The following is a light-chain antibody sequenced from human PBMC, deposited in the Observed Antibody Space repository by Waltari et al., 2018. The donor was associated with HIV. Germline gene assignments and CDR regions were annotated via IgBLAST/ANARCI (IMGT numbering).Light chain of an antibody. CDR1: SGSVSTLSF. CDR3: LVHMGHGAWV. CDR2: STN. Sequence: QTVVTQEPSFSVSPGGTVTLTCGLNSGSVSTLSFPSWYQQTPGQAPRTLIYSTNIRSSGVPDRFSGSILGNKAALTITGAQADDESDYYCLVHMGHGAWVFGGGTKLTVL. V-gene: IGLV8-61*01. J-gene: IGLJ3*02.